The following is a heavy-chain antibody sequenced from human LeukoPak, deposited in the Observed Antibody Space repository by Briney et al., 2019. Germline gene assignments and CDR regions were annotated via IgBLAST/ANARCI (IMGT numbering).Heavy chain of an antibody. CDR2: INSDGSST. D-gene: IGHD3-22*01. CDR3: ARTYYYESSGYPGY. Sequence: GGSLRLSCAASGFTFSSYAMSWVRQAPGKGLVWVSRINSDGSSTSYADSVKGRFTISRDNAKNTLYLQMNSLRAEDTAVYYCARTYYYESSGYPGYWGQGTLVTVSS. V-gene: IGHV3-74*01. J-gene: IGHJ4*02. CDR1: GFTFSSYA.